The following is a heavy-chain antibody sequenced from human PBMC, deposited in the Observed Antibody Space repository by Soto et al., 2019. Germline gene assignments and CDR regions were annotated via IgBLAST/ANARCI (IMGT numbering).Heavy chain of an antibody. D-gene: IGHD3-10*01. J-gene: IGHJ6*03. CDR3: ARGCRPGSWFGELFPYYYYKDV. CDR1: GGSFSGYY. Sequence: QVQLQQWGAGLLKPSETLSLTCAVYGGSFSGYYWSWIRQPPGKGLEWIGEINHSGSTNYNPSLKSQVTISVDTSQNQFSLKLRSVTAADTALYSWARGCRPGSWFGELFPYYYYKDVWGKGGTVTVAS. V-gene: IGHV4-34*01. CDR2: INHSGST.